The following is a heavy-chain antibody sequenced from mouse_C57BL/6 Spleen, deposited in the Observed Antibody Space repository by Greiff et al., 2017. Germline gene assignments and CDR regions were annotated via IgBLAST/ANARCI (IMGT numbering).Heavy chain of an antibody. Sequence: LQESGAELVKPGASVKISCKASGYAFSSYWMNWVKQRPGKGLEWIGQIYPGDGDTNYNGKFKGKATLTADKSSSTAYMQLSSLTSEDSAVYFCARSDNGVFDYWGQGTTLTVSS. J-gene: IGHJ2*01. D-gene: IGHD1-3*01. CDR2: IYPGDGDT. CDR3: ARSDNGVFDY. CDR1: GYAFSSYW. V-gene: IGHV1-80*01.